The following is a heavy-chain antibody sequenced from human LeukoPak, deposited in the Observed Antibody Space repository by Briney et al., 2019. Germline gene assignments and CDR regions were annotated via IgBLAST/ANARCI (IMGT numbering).Heavy chain of an antibody. D-gene: IGHD5-12*01. CDR3: TTAVATIRGSVDY. CDR2: IKSKTDGGTT. Sequence: KPGGSLRLSCAASGFTFSNAWMSWVRQAPGKGLEWVGRIKSKTDGGTTDYAAPVKGRFTISRDDSKNTLHLQMNSLKTEDTAVYYCTTAVATIRGSVDYWGQGTLVTVSS. CDR1: GFTFSNAW. V-gene: IGHV3-15*01. J-gene: IGHJ4*02.